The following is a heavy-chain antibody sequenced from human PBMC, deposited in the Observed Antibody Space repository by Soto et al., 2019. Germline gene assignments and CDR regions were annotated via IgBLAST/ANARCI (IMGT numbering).Heavy chain of an antibody. J-gene: IGHJ6*02. D-gene: IGHD3-22*01. CDR2: IIPVFGIV. CDR3: ASGRIVVVSSRAYYGMDV. V-gene: IGHV1-69*01. Sequence: QVQLVQSGAEVKKPGSSVRVSCKASGGTPSNSAFSWVRQAPGQGLEWMGGIIPVFGIVKYAQNLEGRVTITAEESTNTAYMELSSLRYEDRAVYYCASGRIVVVSSRAYYGMDVWGQGTTVTVSS. CDR1: GGTPSNSA.